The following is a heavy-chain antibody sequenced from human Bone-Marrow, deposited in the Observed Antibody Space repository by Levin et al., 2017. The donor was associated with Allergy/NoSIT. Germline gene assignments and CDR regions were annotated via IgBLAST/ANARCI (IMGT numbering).Heavy chain of an antibody. V-gene: IGHV3-30*18. Sequence: PGGSLRLSCTASSVIVNNYGMHWVRQAPGKGLEWLAVISYDGRHQSYADFVKGRFTISRDNSKNMLYVQMNSLRSEDTAVYYCAKSGPGGGFDIWGQGTMVTVSS. CDR3: AKSGPGGGFDI. CDR1: SVIVNNYG. D-gene: IGHD1-14*01. J-gene: IGHJ3*02. CDR2: ISYDGRHQ.